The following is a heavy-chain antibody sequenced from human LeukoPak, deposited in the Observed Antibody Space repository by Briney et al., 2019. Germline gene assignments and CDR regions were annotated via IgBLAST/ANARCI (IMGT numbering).Heavy chain of an antibody. J-gene: IGHJ1*01. Sequence: SETLSLTCTVSGGPISSYYWSWIRQPPGKGLEWIGYIYYTGSTTYNPSLKSRITISVDTSKNQFSLRLRSVTAADTAFYYCARGGGGIAAAHWGRGTLVTVSS. CDR1: GGPISSYY. V-gene: IGHV4-59*01. D-gene: IGHD6-25*01. CDR2: IYYTGST. CDR3: ARGGGGIAAAH.